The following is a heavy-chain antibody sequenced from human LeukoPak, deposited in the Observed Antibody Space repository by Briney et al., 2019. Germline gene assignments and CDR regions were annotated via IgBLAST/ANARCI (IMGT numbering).Heavy chain of an antibody. CDR1: GYTFTSYG. J-gene: IGHJ4*02. Sequence: ASVKVSCKASGYTFTSYGISWVRQATGQGLEWMGWMNPNSGNTGYAQKFQGRVTMTRNTSISTAYMELSSLRSEDTAVYYCARAPHFWSGYEPLLYWGQGTLVTVSS. V-gene: IGHV1-8*02. D-gene: IGHD3-3*02. CDR2: MNPNSGNT. CDR3: ARAPHFWSGYEPLLY.